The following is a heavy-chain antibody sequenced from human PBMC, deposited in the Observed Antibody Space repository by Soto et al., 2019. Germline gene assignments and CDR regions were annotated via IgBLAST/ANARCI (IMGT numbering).Heavy chain of an antibody. CDR2: IWYDGSNK. J-gene: IGHJ4*02. D-gene: IGHD6-13*01. CDR3: ARSGMAAAVIGEYYY. Sequence: QVQLVESGGGVVQPGRSLRLSCAASGFTFSSYGMHWVRQAPGKGLEWVAVIWYDGSNKYYADSVKGRFTISRDNSKNTLDLQMNRRRADDTAVYYCARSGMAAAVIGEYYYWGQGTLVTVSS. V-gene: IGHV3-33*01. CDR1: GFTFSSYG.